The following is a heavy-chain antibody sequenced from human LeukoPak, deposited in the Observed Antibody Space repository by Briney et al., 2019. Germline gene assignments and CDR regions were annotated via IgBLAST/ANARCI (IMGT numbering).Heavy chain of an antibody. CDR1: GYTFTGYY. D-gene: IGHD3-22*01. V-gene: IGHV1-24*01. Sequence: ASVKVSCRSSGYTFTGYYLHWVRQAPGQGLEWMGGFDPEDGETFYAQKFQGRVTMTEDTSTDTAYMELSSLRSEDTAVYYCATDYYYDSSGSYYTVDYWGQGTLVTVSS. CDR2: FDPEDGET. CDR3: ATDYYYDSSGSYYTVDY. J-gene: IGHJ4*02.